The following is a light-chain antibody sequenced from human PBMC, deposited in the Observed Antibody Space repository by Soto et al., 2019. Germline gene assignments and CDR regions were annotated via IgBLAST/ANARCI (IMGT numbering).Light chain of an antibody. CDR1: SRDVGSYNY. V-gene: IGLV2-8*01. Sequence: QSALTQPPSVSGSPGQSVTISCTGTSRDVGSYNYVSWYQQHPGKAPKLMIYVISKRPSGVPDRFSGSKSCNTASLTVSGVQAEDDDYYYSCAYAGSGNVVFGGGTKVTVL. J-gene: IGLJ3*02. CDR2: VIS. CDR3: CAYAGSGNVV.